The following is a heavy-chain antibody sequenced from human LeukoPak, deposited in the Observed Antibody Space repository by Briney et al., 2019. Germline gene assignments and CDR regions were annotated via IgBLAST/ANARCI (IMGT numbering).Heavy chain of an antibody. J-gene: IGHJ6*02. CDR3: AKLRDSYYNFGMDV. CDR1: GFTFDDYD. Sequence: GGPLRLSCAASGFTFDDYDMHWVRQAPGKGLEWVSLVSGDGVNTYYADSAKGRFTISRNNYKNTLHLQMNSLTLGDTPVRYCAKLRDSYYNFGMDVWGQGTTVTVS. CDR2: VSGDGVNT. V-gene: IGHV3-43*02.